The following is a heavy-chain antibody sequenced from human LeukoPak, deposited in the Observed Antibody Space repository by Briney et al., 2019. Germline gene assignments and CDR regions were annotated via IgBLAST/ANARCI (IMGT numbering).Heavy chain of an antibody. CDR1: GGSISSYY. Sequence: SETLSLTCTVSGGSISSYYWSWIRQPAGKGLEWIGRIYTSGSTNYNPSLKSRVTISVDTSKNQFSLKLSSVTAADTAVYYCAARTEPTAFDIWGQGTMVTVSS. CDR2: IYTSGST. J-gene: IGHJ3*02. D-gene: IGHD1-26*01. CDR3: AARTEPTAFDI. V-gene: IGHV4-4*07.